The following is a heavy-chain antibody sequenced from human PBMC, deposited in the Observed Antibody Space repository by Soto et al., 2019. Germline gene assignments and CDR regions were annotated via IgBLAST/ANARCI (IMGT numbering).Heavy chain of an antibody. CDR3: ARYIPGVLYYGMDV. D-gene: IGHD2-2*01. V-gene: IGHV3-23*01. CDR1: GFTFSSYA. CDR2: IGESGTPT. Sequence: EVQLLESGGGLVQPGGSLRLSCAASGFTFSSYAMKWVRQAPGKGLEWVSLIGESGTPTYYADSVKGRFTISRDNSGNTRFLEMYSLRAEDPAVYYCARYIPGVLYYGMDVGGQGTTVTVSS. J-gene: IGHJ6*02.